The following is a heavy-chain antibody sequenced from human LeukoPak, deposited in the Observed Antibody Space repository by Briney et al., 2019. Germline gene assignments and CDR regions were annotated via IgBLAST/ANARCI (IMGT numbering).Heavy chain of an antibody. Sequence: GGSLSLSCAASGFTFSSYAMNWVRQAPGKGLEWVSAISGSGGSTYYADSVKGRFTISRDNSKNTLSLQMNSLTAEDTAVYYCAKYSNTWYDDFWGQGTLVTVSS. CDR1: GFTFSSYA. D-gene: IGHD6-13*01. CDR3: AKYSNTWYDDF. J-gene: IGHJ4*02. V-gene: IGHV3-23*01. CDR2: ISGSGGST.